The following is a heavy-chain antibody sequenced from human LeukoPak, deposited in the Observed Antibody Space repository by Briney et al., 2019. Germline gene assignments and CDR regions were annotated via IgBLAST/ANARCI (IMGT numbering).Heavy chain of an antibody. CDR2: IYSGGST. Sequence: PGGSLRLSCAASGFTVSSNYMSWVRQAPGKGLEWVSVIYSGGSTYYADSVKGRFTISRDNSKNTLYLQMNRLRGKDTAVYYCARVRYYYYYMDVWGKGTTVTVSS. J-gene: IGHJ6*03. D-gene: IGHD3-10*01. CDR1: GFTVSSNY. V-gene: IGHV3-66*02. CDR3: ARVRYYYYYMDV.